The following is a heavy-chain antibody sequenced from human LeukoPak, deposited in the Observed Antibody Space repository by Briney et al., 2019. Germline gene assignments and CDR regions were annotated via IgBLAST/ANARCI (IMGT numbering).Heavy chain of an antibody. J-gene: IGHJ4*02. D-gene: IGHD6-13*01. Sequence: SETLSLTCTVSGGSINSYYWSWIRQPPGKGLEWIGYIYYSGSTNYNPSLKSRVTISVDTSKNQFSLRLSSVTAADTAVYYCARVTGYMTEDYFDYWGQGTLATVSS. V-gene: IGHV4-59*01. CDR3: ARVTGYMTEDYFDY. CDR1: GGSINSYY. CDR2: IYYSGST.